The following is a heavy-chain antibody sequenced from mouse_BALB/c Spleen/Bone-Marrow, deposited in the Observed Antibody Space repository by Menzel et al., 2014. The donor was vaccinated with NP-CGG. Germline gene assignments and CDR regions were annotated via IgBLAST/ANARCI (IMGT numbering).Heavy chain of an antibody. Sequence: EVQGVESGAELVKPGASVKLSCTASGFNIKDTYMHWVKQRPEQGLVWIGRIDPANGNTKYDPKFQGKATITADTSSNTAYLQLSSLTSEDTAVYYCARYYYGYYFDYWGQGTTLTVSS. J-gene: IGHJ2*01. V-gene: IGHV14-3*02. CDR2: IDPANGNT. CDR3: ARYYYGYYFDY. D-gene: IGHD1-2*01. CDR1: GFNIKDTY.